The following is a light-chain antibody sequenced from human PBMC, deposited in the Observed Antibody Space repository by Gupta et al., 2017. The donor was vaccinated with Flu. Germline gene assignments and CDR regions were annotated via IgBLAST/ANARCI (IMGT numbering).Light chain of an antibody. J-gene: IGLJ2*01. CDR1: SSNIGNNY. CDR2: DNN. CDR3: GTWDHSLGDL. Sequence: QSVLTQPPSVSAAPGQKVTISCSGTSSNIGNNYVSWYQQLPGTAPKLLIYDNNKRPSGIPDRFSGSKSGTSATLGITGLQTGDEADYYCGTWDHSLGDLFGGGTKLTVL. V-gene: IGLV1-51*01.